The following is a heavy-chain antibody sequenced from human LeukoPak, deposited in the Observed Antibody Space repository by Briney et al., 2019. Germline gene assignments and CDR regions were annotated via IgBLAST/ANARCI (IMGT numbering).Heavy chain of an antibody. CDR2: INPNSGGT. CDR3: ARELYYYDSSGYYPVGAFDI. V-gene: IGHV1-2*02. CDR1: VYTFTGYY. Sequence: ASVKVSCKASVYTFTGYYMHWVRQAPGQGLEWMGWINPNSGGTNYAQKFQGRVTMTRDTSISTAYMELSRLRSDDTAVYYCARELYYYDSSGYYPVGAFDIWGQGTMVTVSS. D-gene: IGHD3-22*01. J-gene: IGHJ3*02.